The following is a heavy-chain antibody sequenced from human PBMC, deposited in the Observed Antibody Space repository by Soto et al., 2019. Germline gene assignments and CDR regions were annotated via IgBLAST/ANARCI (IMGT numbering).Heavy chain of an antibody. D-gene: IGHD2-8*01. CDR3: ARSGGACTNGVCYPASAEYFQH. CDR1: GYTFTGYY. V-gene: IGHV1-2*04. CDR2: INPNSGGT. Sequence: ASVKVSCKASGYTFTGYYMHWVRQAPGQGLEWMGWINPNSGGTNYAQKFQGWVTMTRDTSISTAYMELSRLRSDDTAVYYCARSGGACTNGVCYPASAEYFQHWGQGTLVTVSS. J-gene: IGHJ1*01.